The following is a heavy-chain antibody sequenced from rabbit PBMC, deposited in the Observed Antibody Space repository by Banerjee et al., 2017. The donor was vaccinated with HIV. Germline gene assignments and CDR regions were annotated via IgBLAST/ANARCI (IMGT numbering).Heavy chain of an antibody. Sequence: QEQLVESGGGLVQPEGSLTLTCTASGFSYMCWVRQAPGKGLEWIGCIYSSSGSTWYASWVNGRFTISRSTSLNTVDLKMTSLTVADTATYFCGRDRDGDAGYGSLALWGQGTLVTVS. J-gene: IGHJ3*01. CDR1: GFSY. CDR2: IYSSSGST. CDR3: GRDRDGDAGYGSLAL. V-gene: IGHV1S43*01. D-gene: IGHD6-1*01.